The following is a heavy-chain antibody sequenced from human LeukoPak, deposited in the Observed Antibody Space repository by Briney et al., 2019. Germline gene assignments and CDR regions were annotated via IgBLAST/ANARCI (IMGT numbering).Heavy chain of an antibody. Sequence: PSETLSLTCSVSGGSISSSSYYWGWIRQPPGKGLEWIGSIYYSGSTYYNPSLKSRVTISVDTSKNQFSLKLSSVTAADTAVYYCARHGSPVYQPLLPFDYWGQGTLVTVSS. CDR1: GGSISSSSYY. CDR2: IYYSGST. V-gene: IGHV4-39*01. CDR3: ARHGSPVYQPLLPFDY. J-gene: IGHJ4*02. D-gene: IGHD6-13*01.